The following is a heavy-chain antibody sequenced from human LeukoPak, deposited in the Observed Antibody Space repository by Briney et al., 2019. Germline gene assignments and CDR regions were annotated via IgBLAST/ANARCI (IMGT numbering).Heavy chain of an antibody. CDR1: GGSLSTYD. D-gene: IGHD3-16*01. J-gene: IGHJ5*02. CDR3: ARGPSPSYGAWFGP. V-gene: IGHV4-34*01. CDR2: IGHGGDT. Sequence: SETLSLTRAVFGGSLSTYDWSWIRQAPGKGLEWIGKIGHGGDTNYNPSLNGRVTIPVDTFRNQVSLKLTSVTAADTAVYYCARGPSPSYGAWFGPWGQGALVTVSS.